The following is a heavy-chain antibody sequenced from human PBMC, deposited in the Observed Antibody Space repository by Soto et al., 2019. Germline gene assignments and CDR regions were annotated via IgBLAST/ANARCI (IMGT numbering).Heavy chain of an antibody. D-gene: IGHD1-7*01. V-gene: IGHV4-4*07. J-gene: IGHJ1*01. CDR3: ARESGENWTYEAH. CDR1: GAYISDFS. Sequence: SETLSLTCTVSGAYISDFSWSWIRQPAGKGLEWIGRITVNGNTQYNPSFRSRVTMSMDTSRDQFSLNLQSATAADTALYYCARESGENWTYEAHWGQGTLVTVSS. CDR2: ITVNGNT.